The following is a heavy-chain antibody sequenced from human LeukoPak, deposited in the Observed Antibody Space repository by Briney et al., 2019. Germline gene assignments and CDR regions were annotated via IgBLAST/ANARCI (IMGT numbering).Heavy chain of an antibody. CDR1: GFTFSSYA. CDR3: AGYDILTKGFDY. D-gene: IGHD3-9*01. CDR2: ISGSGGST. J-gene: IGHJ4*02. Sequence: PGGSLRLSCAASGFTFSSYAMSWVRQAPGKGLEWVSAISGSGGSTYYADSVKGRFTISRDNSKNTLYLQMNSLRAEDTAVYYCAGYDILTKGFDYWGQGTLVTVSS. V-gene: IGHV3-23*01.